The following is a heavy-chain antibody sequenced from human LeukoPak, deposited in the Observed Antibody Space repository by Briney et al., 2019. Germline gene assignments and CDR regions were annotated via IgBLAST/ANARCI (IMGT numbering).Heavy chain of an antibody. D-gene: IGHD1-26*01. CDR2: IIPIFGTA. V-gene: IGHV1-69*05. J-gene: IGHJ4*02. CDR1: GGTFSSYA. CDR3: ARRYSGSYFFDY. Sequence: ASVKVSCKASGGTFSSYAISWVRQAPGQGLEWTGGIIPIFGTANYAQKFQGRVTITTDESTSTAYMELSSLRSEDTAVYYCARRYSGSYFFDYWGQGTLVTVSS.